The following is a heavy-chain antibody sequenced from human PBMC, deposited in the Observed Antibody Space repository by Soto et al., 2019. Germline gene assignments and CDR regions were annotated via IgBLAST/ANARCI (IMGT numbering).Heavy chain of an antibody. CDR2: FDPEDGET. J-gene: IGHJ4*02. CDR1: GYTLTELS. D-gene: IGHD3-9*01. CDR3: ATDSARAYDILTGYDY. V-gene: IGHV1-24*01. Sequence: ASVKVSCKVSGYTLTELSMHWVRQAPGKGLEWMGGFDPEDGETIYAQKFQGRVTMTEDTSTDTAYMELSSLRSEDTAVYYCATDSARAYDILTGYDYWGQGTLVTVSS.